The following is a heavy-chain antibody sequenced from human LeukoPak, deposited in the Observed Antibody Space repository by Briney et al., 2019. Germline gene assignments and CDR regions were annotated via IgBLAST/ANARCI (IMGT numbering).Heavy chain of an antibody. CDR3: ARGAETGSSRFDY. J-gene: IGHJ4*02. Sequence: GGSLRLSCAASGFTFSTYSMSWVRQAPGKGLEWLSYISSSGSTKYYADSVKGRFTISRDNTKNSLYLQMNSLRAEDTAVHYCARGAETGSSRFDYWGQGTLVTVSS. CDR1: GFTFSTYS. CDR2: ISSSGSTK. V-gene: IGHV3-48*01. D-gene: IGHD3-10*01.